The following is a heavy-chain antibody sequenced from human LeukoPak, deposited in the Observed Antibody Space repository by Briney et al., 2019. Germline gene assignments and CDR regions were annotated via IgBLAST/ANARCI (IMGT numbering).Heavy chain of an antibody. J-gene: IGHJ5*02. CDR3: ARGYYSSSWYFWFDP. D-gene: IGHD6-13*01. CDR1: GGIFSSYA. CDR2: NIPIFGTA. Sequence: SVKVSCKASGGIFSSYAICWVRQAPGQGLEWMGGNIPIFGTANYAQKFQGRVTITADKSTSTAYMELSSLRSEDTAVYYCARGYYSSSWYFWFDPWGQGTLVTVSS. V-gene: IGHV1-69*06.